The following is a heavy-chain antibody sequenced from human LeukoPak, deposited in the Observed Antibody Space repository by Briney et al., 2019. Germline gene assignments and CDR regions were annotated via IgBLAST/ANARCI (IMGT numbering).Heavy chain of an antibody. D-gene: IGHD1-20*01. Sequence: GASVKVSCKASGYTFTGYYMHWVRQAPGQGLGWMGWVNPNSGGTNYAQKFQGWVTMTRDTSISTAYMELSRLRSDDTAVYYCARAPYNWNFYGMDVWGQGTTVTVSS. V-gene: IGHV1-2*04. CDR1: GYTFTGYY. CDR2: VNPNSGGT. J-gene: IGHJ6*02. CDR3: ARAPYNWNFYGMDV.